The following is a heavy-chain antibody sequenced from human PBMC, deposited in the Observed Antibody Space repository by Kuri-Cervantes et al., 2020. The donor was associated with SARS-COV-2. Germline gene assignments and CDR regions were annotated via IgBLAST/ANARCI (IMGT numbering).Heavy chain of an antibody. Sequence: GESLKISCAASGFTFSGYSMNWVRQTPGKGLEWVAVISYEGNNEYYADSVKGRFTISRDSSRNTLSLQMNSLRTEDTAVYYCARDLRKGQQIILGTFHYYGMDVWGQGTTVTVSS. V-gene: IGHV3-30*03. CDR2: ISYEGNNE. CDR1: GFTFSGYS. J-gene: IGHJ6*02. D-gene: IGHD6-13*01. CDR3: ARDLRKGQQIILGTFHYYGMDV.